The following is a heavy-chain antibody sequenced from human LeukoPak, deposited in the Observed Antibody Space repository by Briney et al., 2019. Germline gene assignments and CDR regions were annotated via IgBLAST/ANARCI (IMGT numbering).Heavy chain of an antibody. Sequence: SETLSLTCTVSGGSISSSSYYWGWIRQPPGKGLEWIGSIYYSGSTYYNPSLKSRVTISVDTSKNQFSLKLSSVTAADTAVYYCARVRSSVLFDYWGQGTLVTVSS. J-gene: IGHJ4*02. CDR3: ARVRSSVLFDY. D-gene: IGHD6-13*01. CDR1: GGSISSSSYY. CDR2: IYYSGST. V-gene: IGHV4-39*07.